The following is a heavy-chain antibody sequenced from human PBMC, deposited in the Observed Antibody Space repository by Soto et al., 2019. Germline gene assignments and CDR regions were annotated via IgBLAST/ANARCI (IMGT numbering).Heavy chain of an antibody. V-gene: IGHV3-33*01. D-gene: IGHD3-3*01. CDR1: GLTFSSYG. J-gene: IGHJ6*02. CDR3: ARDRVTIFGVAPPDYYYYGMDV. CDR2: IWYDGSNK. Sequence: PGGSLRLSCAASGLTFSSYGMHWVRQAPGKGLEWVAVIWYDGSNKYYADSLKGRFTISRDNSKNTLYLQMNSLRAEDTAVYYCARDRVTIFGVAPPDYYYYGMDVWGQGTTVTVSS.